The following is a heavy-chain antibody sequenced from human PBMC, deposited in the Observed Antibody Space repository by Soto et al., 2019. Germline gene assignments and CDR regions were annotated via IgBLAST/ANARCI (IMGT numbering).Heavy chain of an antibody. V-gene: IGHV3-53*01. CDR1: GHSISVKKY. Sequence: GGSLRLSCAACGHSISVKKYVAWVRQAPGKGLEWVSGLYDVDGSFYADSVRGRFTTSSDSSKTTVYLQMNDLRPDDTAVYYCATWHEREHAYDVWGQGTTVTGSS. D-gene: IGHD1-1*01. CDR2: LYDVDGS. J-gene: IGHJ3*01. CDR3: ATWHEREHAYDV.